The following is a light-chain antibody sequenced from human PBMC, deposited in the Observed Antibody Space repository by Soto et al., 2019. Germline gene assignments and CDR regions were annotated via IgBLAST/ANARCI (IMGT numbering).Light chain of an antibody. CDR3: QQSYNTPLT. Sequence: DIQMTQSPSSLSASAGDRVTITCRASQSICSYLSWYQQKPGKAPKLLIYAASRLQSGVPSRFSGSGSGTDFTLTISSLQPEDFATYYCQQSYNTPLTFGGGTKVEIK. CDR2: AAS. V-gene: IGKV1-39*01. CDR1: QSICSY. J-gene: IGKJ4*01.